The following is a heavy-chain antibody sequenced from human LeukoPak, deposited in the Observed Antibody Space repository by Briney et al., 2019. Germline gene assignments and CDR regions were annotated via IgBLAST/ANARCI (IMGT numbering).Heavy chain of an antibody. CDR2: IHPGDSDT. Sequence: GGSLRLSCKVSGYSFTTYWIGWVRQMPGKGLESMGIIHPGDSDTRYSPSFQGQDTIAVDKSINTAYLQSTTLEASDTAMYYCARTSVEVATGRGVSFDSGGQGTLDSVSS. CDR3: ARTSVEVATGRGVSFDS. J-gene: IGHJ4*02. V-gene: IGHV5-51*01. D-gene: IGHD3-10*01. CDR1: GYSFTTYW.